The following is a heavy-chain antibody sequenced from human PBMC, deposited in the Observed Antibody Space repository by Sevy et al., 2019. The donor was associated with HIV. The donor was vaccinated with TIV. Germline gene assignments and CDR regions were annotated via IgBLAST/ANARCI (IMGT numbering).Heavy chain of an antibody. Sequence: GGSLRLSCTASGFTFSSYSMNWVRQAPGRGLEWVSYITSSSSSIQYADSVKGRFTISRDNAKNSLYLQMNSLRDEDTAVYYCARDLNWAFDYWGQGTLVTDSS. CDR3: ARDLNWAFDY. CDR2: ITSSSSSI. CDR1: GFTFSSYS. V-gene: IGHV3-48*02. J-gene: IGHJ4*02. D-gene: IGHD3-16*01.